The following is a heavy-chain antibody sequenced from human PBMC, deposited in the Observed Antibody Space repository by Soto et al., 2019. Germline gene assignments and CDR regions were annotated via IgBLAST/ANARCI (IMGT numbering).Heavy chain of an antibody. CDR2: ISYDGSNK. Sequence: PGGSLRLSCAASGFTFSRYGMHWVRQGLGKGLEWVAVISYDGSNKYYADSVKGRFTISRDNSKNTLYLQMNSLRAEDTAVYYCAKRAEYSGWRGGRYTDVWGKGPTVTVSS. V-gene: IGHV3-30*18. CDR1: GFTFSRYG. CDR3: AKRAEYSGWRGGRYTDV. J-gene: IGHJ6*04. D-gene: IGHD5-12*01.